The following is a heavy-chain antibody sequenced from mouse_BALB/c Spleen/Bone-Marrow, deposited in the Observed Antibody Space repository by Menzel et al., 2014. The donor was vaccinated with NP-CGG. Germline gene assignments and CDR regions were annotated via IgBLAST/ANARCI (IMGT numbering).Heavy chain of an antibody. J-gene: IGHJ2*01. CDR1: GYSITGYN. D-gene: IGHD5-1-1*01. CDR3: ARSKYPYYFDY. V-gene: IGHV1S135*01. Sequence: LLESGLELQFRGASAELSCKNSGYSITGYNMNWVKQSNGKSLEWIGNIDPYYGGTIYNQKFKGKAPLTVDKSFNTAYMQLKSLTSGNSAVYFCARSKYPYYFDYRGQGT. CDR2: IDPYYGGT.